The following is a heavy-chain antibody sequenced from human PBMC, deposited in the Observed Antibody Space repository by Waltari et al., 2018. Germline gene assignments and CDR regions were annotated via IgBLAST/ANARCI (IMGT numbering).Heavy chain of an antibody. Sequence: QVQLVPSGAGVQKPGASVKVSCTASGYTFNSIGVRWVRQAPGQGLEWMGWISAYNANPNYSHKFQGSVTMTTDTSTSTAYMELRSLRSADTAVYYCARDYGSGYGLFDYWGQGTLVTVSS. CDR1: GYTFNSIG. CDR2: ISAYNANP. J-gene: IGHJ4*02. V-gene: IGHV1-18*01. D-gene: IGHD3-10*01. CDR3: ARDYGSGYGLFDY.